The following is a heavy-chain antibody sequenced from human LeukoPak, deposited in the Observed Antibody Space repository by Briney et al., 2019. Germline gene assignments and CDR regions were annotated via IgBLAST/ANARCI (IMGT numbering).Heavy chain of an antibody. V-gene: IGHV4-34*01. D-gene: IGHD3-10*01. CDR1: GGSFSGYY. Sequence: SETLSLTCAVYGGSFSGYYRSWIRQPPGKGLEWIGEINHSGSTNYNPSLKSRVTISVDTSKTQFSLKLSSVTAADTAVYYCARTCHGSGSYYDRWGQGTLVTVSS. J-gene: IGHJ4*02. CDR2: INHSGST. CDR3: ARTCHGSGSYYDR.